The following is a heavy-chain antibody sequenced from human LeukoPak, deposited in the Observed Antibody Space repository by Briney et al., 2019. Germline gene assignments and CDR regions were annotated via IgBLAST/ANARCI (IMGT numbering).Heavy chain of an antibody. CDR1: GGSFSGYY. J-gene: IGHJ3*02. CDR2: INHSGST. V-gene: IGHV4-34*01. D-gene: IGHD3-16*02. CDR3: ARRDYDYVWGSYRAFDT. Sequence: SETLSLTCAVYGGSFSGYYWSWIRQPPGKGLEWIGEINHSGSTNYNPSLKSRVTISVDTSKNQFSLKLSSVTAADTAVYYCARRDYDYVWGSYRAFDTWGQGTMVTVSS.